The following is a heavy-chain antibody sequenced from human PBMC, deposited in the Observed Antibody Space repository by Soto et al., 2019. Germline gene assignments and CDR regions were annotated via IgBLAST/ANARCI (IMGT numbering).Heavy chain of an antibody. CDR3: ARGKCSGWFLGRY. CDR1: GGTFSSYA. D-gene: IGHD6-19*01. V-gene: IGHV1-69*01. CDR2: IIPIFGTA. Sequence: QVQLVQSVAEVKKPGSSVQVSCKASGGTFSSYAISWVRQAPGQGLEWMGGIIPIFGTANYAQKFQGRVTITADESTSTAYMERSSLRSEDTAVDYCARGKCSGWFLGRYWGQGTLVTVSS. J-gene: IGHJ4*02.